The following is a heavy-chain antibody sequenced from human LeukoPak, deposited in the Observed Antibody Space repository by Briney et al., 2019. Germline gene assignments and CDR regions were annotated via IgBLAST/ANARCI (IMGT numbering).Heavy chain of an antibody. CDR1: GGTFSSYT. J-gene: IGHJ1*01. CDR3: ARDWGDYGPGYFQH. CDR2: IIPILGIA. V-gene: IGHV1-69*16. Sequence: SVKVSCKASGGTFSSYTISWVRQAPGQGLEWMGRIIPILGIANYAQKFQGRVTITTDESTSTAYIELSSLRSEDTAVYYCARDWGDYGPGYFQHWGQGTLVTVSS. D-gene: IGHD4-17*01.